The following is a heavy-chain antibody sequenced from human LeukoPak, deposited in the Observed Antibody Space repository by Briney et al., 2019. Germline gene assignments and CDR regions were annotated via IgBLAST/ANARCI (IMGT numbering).Heavy chain of an antibody. J-gene: IGHJ3*02. V-gene: IGHV3-30*02. CDR1: GFMFSKNA. CDR2: IRHDGTKK. CDR3: AKTLTVIVVATDAFDI. Sequence: GGSLRLSCVASGFMFSKNAMHWVRQAPGKGLECVAFIRHDGTKKDYADSVKGRFTISRDNSNNTLTLQMNSLRAADTAVYYCAKTLTVIVVATDAFDIWGQGTMVTVSS. D-gene: IGHD3-22*01.